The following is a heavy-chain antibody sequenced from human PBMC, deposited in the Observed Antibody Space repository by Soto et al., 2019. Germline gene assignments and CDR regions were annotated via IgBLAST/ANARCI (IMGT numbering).Heavy chain of an antibody. V-gene: IGHV4-34*01. CDR3: ARRRRATVTTLYYYDMDV. CDR2: INHSGST. CDR1: GGSFSSYY. Sequence: PSETLSLTCAVYGGSFSSYYWGWIRQPPGKGLEWIGEINHSGSTNYNPSLKSRVTISVDTSKNQFSLKLSSVTAADTAVYYCARRRRATVTTLYYYDMDVWGKGTTVTVSS. J-gene: IGHJ6*03. D-gene: IGHD4-17*01.